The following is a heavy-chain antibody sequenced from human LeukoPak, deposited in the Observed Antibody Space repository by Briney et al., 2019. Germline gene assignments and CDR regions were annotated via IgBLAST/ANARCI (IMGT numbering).Heavy chain of an antibody. CDR2: IYYTGST. J-gene: IGHJ4*02. Sequence: SETLSLTCTVSGGSISSYYWSWIRQPPGKGLEWVGYIYYTGSTNYNPSLTSRVNISVDTSKNQFSLNLTSVTAADTAVYYCARWGSIAVARFDYWGQGTLVTVSS. CDR1: GGSISSYY. D-gene: IGHD6-6*01. V-gene: IGHV4-59*01. CDR3: ARWGSIAVARFDY.